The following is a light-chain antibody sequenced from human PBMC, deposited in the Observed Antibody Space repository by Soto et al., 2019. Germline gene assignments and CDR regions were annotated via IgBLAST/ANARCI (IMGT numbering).Light chain of an antibody. CDR1: QSISSW. J-gene: IGKJ1*01. CDR3: QQYDSYSSGP. Sequence: DIQMTQSPSTLSASVGDRVTITCRASQSISSWLAWYQQKPGKAPKLLINKASSLESGVPSRFSGSGSGTEFTLTISNLQPDDFATYYCQQYDSYSSGPFGQGTKVDI. CDR2: KAS. V-gene: IGKV1-5*03.